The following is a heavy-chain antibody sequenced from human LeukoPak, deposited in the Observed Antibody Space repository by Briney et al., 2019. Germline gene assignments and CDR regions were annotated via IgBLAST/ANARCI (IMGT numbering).Heavy chain of an antibody. V-gene: IGHV1-69*13. J-gene: IGHJ6*03. CDR1: GGTFSSYA. Sequence: SVKVSCKASGGTFSSYAISWVRQAPGQGLEWMGGIIPIFGTANYAQKFQGRVTITADESTSTAYMELSSLRSEDTAVYYCASTAVPADSYYYYYMDVWGKGTTVTVSS. CDR2: IIPIFGTA. CDR3: ASTAVPADSYYYYYMDV. D-gene: IGHD2-2*01.